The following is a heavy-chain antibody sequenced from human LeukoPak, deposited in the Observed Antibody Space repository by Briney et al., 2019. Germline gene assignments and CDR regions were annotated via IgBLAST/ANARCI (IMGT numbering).Heavy chain of an antibody. CDR1: GYTFSGYY. Sequence: APVKVSCKASGYTFSGYYMHWVRQAPGQRLEWMGWINPNSGGTNYAQKFQGRVTMTRDTSISTAYMELSRLRSDDTAVYYCARGYPLSTTAAGTYFQHWGQGTLVTVSS. D-gene: IGHD6-13*01. V-gene: IGHV1-2*02. CDR2: INPNSGGT. CDR3: ARGYPLSTTAAGTYFQH. J-gene: IGHJ1*01.